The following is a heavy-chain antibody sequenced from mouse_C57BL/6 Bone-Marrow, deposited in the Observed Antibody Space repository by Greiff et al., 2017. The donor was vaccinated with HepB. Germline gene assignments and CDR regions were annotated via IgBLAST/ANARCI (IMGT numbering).Heavy chain of an antibody. V-gene: IGHV1-78*01. Sequence: QVQLQQPGAELVKPGASVKLSCKASGYTFTDHTIHWMNQRPEQGLEWIGYIYPRDGSTKYNEKFKGKATLTADKSSSTAYMQLNSLTSEDSAVYFCARGEYSYYTWFAYWGQGTLVTVSA. CDR2: IYPRDGST. CDR3: ARGEYSYYTWFAY. J-gene: IGHJ3*01. CDR1: GYTFTDHT. D-gene: IGHD2-12*01.